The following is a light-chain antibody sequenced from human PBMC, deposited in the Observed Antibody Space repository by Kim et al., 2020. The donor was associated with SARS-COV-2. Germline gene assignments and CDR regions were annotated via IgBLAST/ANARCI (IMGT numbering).Light chain of an antibody. CDR3: QQYNTRDT. J-gene: IGKJ2*01. CDR2: GAS. V-gene: IGKV3-15*01. CDR1: QSVSSN. Sequence: LSVSPGERATLSCRASQSVSSNLAWYQQKPGQALRLLIYGASTRATGIPARFSGSGSGTEFTLTISSLQSEDFAVYYCQQYNTRDTFGQGTKLEI.